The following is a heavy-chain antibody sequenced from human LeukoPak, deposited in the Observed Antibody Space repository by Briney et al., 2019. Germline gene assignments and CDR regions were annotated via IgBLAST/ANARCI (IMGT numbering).Heavy chain of an antibody. CDR2: IFYTGST. V-gene: IGHV4-59*08. CDR1: GGSISGFY. CDR3: ARHATLGMVVTDS. Sequence: SETLSLTCNVSGGSISGFYWTWIRQPPGGALEWLGYIFYTGSTSYHPSLKSRVTMSLDTSKNRFSLWLSSVTATDTAVYYCARHATLGMVVTDSWGQGTLVTVSS. J-gene: IGHJ4*02. D-gene: IGHD3-22*01.